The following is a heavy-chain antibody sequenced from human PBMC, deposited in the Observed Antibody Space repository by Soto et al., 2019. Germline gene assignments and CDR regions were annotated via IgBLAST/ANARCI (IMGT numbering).Heavy chain of an antibody. CDR2: IYYSGST. CDR1: GGSISSGGYY. D-gene: IGHD2-21*01. V-gene: IGHV4-31*03. CDR3: AASCVGCGGFNYYGMDV. J-gene: IGHJ6*02. Sequence: QVQLQESGPGLVKPSQTLSLTCTVSGGSISSGGYYWSWIRQHPGKGLEWIGYIYYSGSTYYNPSPTGRVTGSVDTSKTQCSPKLRSVTAAYTAAYYCAASCVGCGGFNYYGMDVWGQGTTVTVSS.